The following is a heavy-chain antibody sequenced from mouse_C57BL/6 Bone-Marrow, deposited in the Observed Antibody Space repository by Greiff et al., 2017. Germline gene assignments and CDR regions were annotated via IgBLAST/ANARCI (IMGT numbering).Heavy chain of an antibody. CDR3: ARTYYDYEGFAY. D-gene: IGHD2-4*01. Sequence: QVQLQQPGAELVRPGTSVKLSCKASGYTFTSYWMHWVKQRPGQGLEWIGVIEPSDSYTNYNQKFKGKATLTVDTSSSTAYMQLSSLTSEDSAVYYCARTYYDYEGFAYWGQGTLVTVSA. J-gene: IGHJ3*01. CDR2: IEPSDSYT. V-gene: IGHV1-59*01. CDR1: GYTFTSYW.